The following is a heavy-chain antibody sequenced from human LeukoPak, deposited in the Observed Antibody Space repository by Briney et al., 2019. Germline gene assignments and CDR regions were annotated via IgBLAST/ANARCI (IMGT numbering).Heavy chain of an antibody. CDR2: INPNSGGT. CDR3: ARNYCSSTSCQGWDAFDI. CDR1: GYTFTGYY. Sequence: ASVKVSCKASGYTFTGYYMHWVRQAPGQGLEWKGWINPNSGGTNYAQKFQGWVTMTRVTSISTAYMELSRLRSDDTAVYCCARNYCSSTSCQGWDAFDIWGQGTMVTVSS. V-gene: IGHV1-2*04. D-gene: IGHD2-2*01. J-gene: IGHJ3*02.